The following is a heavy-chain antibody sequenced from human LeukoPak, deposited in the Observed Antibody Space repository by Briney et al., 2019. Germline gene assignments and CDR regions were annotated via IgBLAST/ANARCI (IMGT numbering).Heavy chain of an antibody. CDR2: IYYSGST. Sequence: SETLSLTCTVSGGSLSSYYWSWIRQPPGKGLEWIGYIYYSGSTNYNPSLKSRVTISLDTSKNQFSLKLSSVTAADTAVYYYARSELLWFGGVNSGFDYWGQGTLVTVSS. CDR3: ARSELLWFGGVNSGFDY. J-gene: IGHJ4*02. V-gene: IGHV4-59*01. CDR1: GGSLSSYY. D-gene: IGHD3-10*01.